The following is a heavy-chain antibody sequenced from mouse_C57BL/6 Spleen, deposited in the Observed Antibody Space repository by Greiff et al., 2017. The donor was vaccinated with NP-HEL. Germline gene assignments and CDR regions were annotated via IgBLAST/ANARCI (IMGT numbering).Heavy chain of an antibody. D-gene: IGHD1-1*01. V-gene: IGHV1-64*01. Sequence: QVQLQQPGAELVKPGASVKLSCKASGYTFTSYWMHWVKQRPGQGLEWIGMIHPNSGSTNYNEKFKSKATLTVDKSSSTAYMQLSSLTSEDSAVYYGARELSYYVRSPYWYFDVWGTGTTVTVAS. J-gene: IGHJ1*03. CDR3: ARELSYYVRSPYWYFDV. CDR2: IHPNSGST. CDR1: GYTFTSYW.